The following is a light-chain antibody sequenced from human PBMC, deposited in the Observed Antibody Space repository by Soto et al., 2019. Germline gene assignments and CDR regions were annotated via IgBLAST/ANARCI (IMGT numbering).Light chain of an antibody. CDR3: HQYGSSPQT. Sequence: ELVMTQSPDTLSVSPGERATLLCRASQSVRNNLAWYQQKPGQAPRLLIYGVSTRATGVPARFSGSGSGTDFTLTISSLQPEDFAVYYCHQYGSSPQTFGQGTKVDIK. CDR2: GVS. V-gene: IGKV3-15*01. CDR1: QSVRNN. J-gene: IGKJ1*01.